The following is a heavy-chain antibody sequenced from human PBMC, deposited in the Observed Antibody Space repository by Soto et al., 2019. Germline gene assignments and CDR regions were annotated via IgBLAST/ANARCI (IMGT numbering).Heavy chain of an antibody. Sequence: SETLSLTCTVSGGSISSSIYYWGWIRQPPGKGLEWIGSIYYSGSTYYNPSLKSRVTISVDTSKNQFSLKLSSVTAADTAVYYSASLYYYDSSGNFDYWGEGTLVPVSP. CDR1: GGSISSSIYY. CDR2: IYYSGST. CDR3: ASLYYYDSSGNFDY. V-gene: IGHV4-39*01. J-gene: IGHJ4*02. D-gene: IGHD3-22*01.